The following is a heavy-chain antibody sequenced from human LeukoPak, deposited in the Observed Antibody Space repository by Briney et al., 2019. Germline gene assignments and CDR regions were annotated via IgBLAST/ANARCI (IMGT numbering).Heavy chain of an antibody. J-gene: IGHJ4*02. CDR3: ARDPGYYDSSGYFDY. V-gene: IGHV3-7*01. D-gene: IGHD3-22*01. CDR2: IKQDGSEK. Sequence: SGGSLRLSCAASGFTFSSYWMSWVRQASGKGLEWVANIKQDGSEKYYVDSVKGRFTISRDNAKNSLYLQMNSLRAEDTAVYYCARDPGYYDSSGYFDYWGQGTLVTVSS. CDR1: GFTFSSYW.